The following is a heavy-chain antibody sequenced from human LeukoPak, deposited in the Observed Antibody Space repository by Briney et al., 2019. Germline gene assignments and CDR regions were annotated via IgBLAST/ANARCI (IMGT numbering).Heavy chain of an antibody. CDR1: GYTFSDFY. V-gene: IGHV1-2*02. J-gene: IGHJ4*02. Sequence: ASVKVSCKASGYTFSDFYIHWVRQAPGQGPEWMGWTNPNIGSTNSAQKFQGRLTMTRDTPISTAYMELSGLRSDDTAVYYCARDTNIPESETFHYWGQGTLVTVSS. CDR2: TNPNIGST. D-gene: IGHD2-2*02. CDR3: ARDTNIPESETFHY.